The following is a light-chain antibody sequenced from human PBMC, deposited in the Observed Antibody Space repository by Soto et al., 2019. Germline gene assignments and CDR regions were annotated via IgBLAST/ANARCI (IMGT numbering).Light chain of an antibody. CDR2: KAS. CDR1: QSTSSW. J-gene: IGKJ2*03. CDR3: QQYDTFSEMYS. Sequence: DIQMTQSPSTLSASVGDRVTITCRASQSTSSWLAWYQQKPGQAPKLLIYKASSLESGVPSRFSGSGSGTEFTLTISSLQPEDSATDYCQQYDTFSEMYSFGQGTKLEIK. V-gene: IGKV1-5*03.